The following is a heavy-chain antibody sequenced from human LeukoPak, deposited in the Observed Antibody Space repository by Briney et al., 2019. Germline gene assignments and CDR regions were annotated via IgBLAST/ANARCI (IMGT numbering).Heavy chain of an antibody. CDR2: IYYSGST. J-gene: IGHJ5*02. Sequence: SETLSLTCTVSGGSISTYYWSWIRQPPGKGLEWIGYIYYSGSTNYNPSLKSRVTISVDTSKNQFSLKLSSVTAADTAVYYCARDGDGITIFGRNNYSPFDPWGQGTLVTVSS. D-gene: IGHD3-3*01. V-gene: IGHV4-59*12. CDR3: ARDGDGITIFGRNNYSPFDP. CDR1: GGSISTYY.